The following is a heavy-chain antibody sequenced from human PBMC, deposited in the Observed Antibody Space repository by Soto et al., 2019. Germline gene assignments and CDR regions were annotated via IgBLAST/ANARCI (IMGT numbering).Heavy chain of an antibody. CDR2: IYYSGIT. V-gene: IGHV4-59*01. D-gene: IGHD2-2*01. CDR3: ARGIPSSSRTSLVY. CDR1: GASIRDYY. Sequence: QVQLLESGPGLVKPSETLSLICSVSGASIRDYYWTWIRQPPGKGLEWIGYIYYSGITNYNPSLESRVTMSLDTSENQFSLRLTSVTAADTAMYYCARGIPSSSRTSLVYWGQGALVTVSP. J-gene: IGHJ4*02.